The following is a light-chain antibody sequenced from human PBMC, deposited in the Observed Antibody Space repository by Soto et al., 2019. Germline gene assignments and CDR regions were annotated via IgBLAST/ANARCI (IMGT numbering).Light chain of an antibody. Sequence: EIVLTQSPGTPSLSPGERATLSCRASQSVSSSQLGWYQQKPGQAPRLVIYDASTRATGIPDRFSGSGSGTDFTLTISRLEPEDFAVYHCQLYGSSPPWTFGQGTKVEIK. V-gene: IGKV3-20*01. CDR1: QSVSSSQ. J-gene: IGKJ1*01. CDR3: QLYGSSPPWT. CDR2: DAS.